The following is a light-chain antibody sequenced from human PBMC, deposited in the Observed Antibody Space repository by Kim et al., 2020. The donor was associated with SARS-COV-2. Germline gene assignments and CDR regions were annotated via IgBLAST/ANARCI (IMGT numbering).Light chain of an antibody. V-gene: IGKV1-39*01. CDR2: AAS. CDR3: QQSYSTHIT. J-gene: IGKJ5*01. CDR1: QSISSY. Sequence: ASVGDRVTIPCRASQSISSYLNWYQQKPGKAPKLLIYAASSLQSGVPSRFSGSGSGTDFTLTISSLQPEDFATYYCQQSYSTHITFGQGTRLEIK.